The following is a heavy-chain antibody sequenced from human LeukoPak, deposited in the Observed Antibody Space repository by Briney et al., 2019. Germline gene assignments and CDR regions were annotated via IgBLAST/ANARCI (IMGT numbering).Heavy chain of an antibody. CDR2: INPYSGDT. Sequence: ASVNVPFKASGYTFTDYYMHWVRQAPGQGREWMGWINPYSGDTNYAQKFQGRGTINRDTANSPVYLELSRLVSDDTAVYFCSRGLGELAFWGQGTLVTVSS. CDR3: SRGLGELAF. V-gene: IGHV1-2*02. J-gene: IGHJ4*02. D-gene: IGHD3-16*01. CDR1: GYTFTDYY.